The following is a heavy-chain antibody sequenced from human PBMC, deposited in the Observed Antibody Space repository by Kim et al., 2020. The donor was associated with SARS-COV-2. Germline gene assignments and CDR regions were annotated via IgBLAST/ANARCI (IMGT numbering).Heavy chain of an antibody. V-gene: IGHV3-53*01. D-gene: IGHD2-21*02. Sequence: GGSLRLSCAVSEFTVSNNYMSWVRQAPGKGLEWVSNIYSGGSTYYADSVKGRFTISRDNSKTTLFLQMDNLRAEDTAVYYCARGGGAYCGNDCLRTFDL. J-gene: IGHJ2*01. CDR2: IYSGGST. CDR1: EFTVSNNY. CDR3: ARGGGAYCGNDCLRTFDL.